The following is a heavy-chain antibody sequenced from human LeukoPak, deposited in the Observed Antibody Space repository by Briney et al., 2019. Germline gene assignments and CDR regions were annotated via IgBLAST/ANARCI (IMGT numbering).Heavy chain of an antibody. J-gene: IGHJ3*02. CDR1: GFTFSSYW. D-gene: IGHD3-16*01. CDR3: ARDGGDRRLGAFDI. CDR2: ITSDGSST. V-gene: IGHV3-74*01. Sequence: GGSLRLSCAASGFTFSSYWMHWVRQAPGKGLVWVSRITSDGSSTTYADSVKGRFTFSRDNAKNTLYLQMSSLRPEDTAVYYCARDGGDRRLGAFDIWGQGTMVTVSS.